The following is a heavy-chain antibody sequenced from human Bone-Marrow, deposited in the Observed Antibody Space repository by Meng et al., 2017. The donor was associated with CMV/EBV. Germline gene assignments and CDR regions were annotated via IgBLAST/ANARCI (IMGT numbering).Heavy chain of an antibody. CDR1: GFTFSSYW. Sequence: CAASGFTFSSYWMHWVRQVPGKGLVWVSRVNPDGSSTNYADSVEGRFTISRDNAKNTLYLQMNSLRVEDTAVYYCARGWLVTATSGLYWGQGALVTVSS. J-gene: IGHJ4*02. V-gene: IGHV3-74*01. D-gene: IGHD3-22*01. CDR2: VNPDGSST. CDR3: ARGWLVTATSGLY.